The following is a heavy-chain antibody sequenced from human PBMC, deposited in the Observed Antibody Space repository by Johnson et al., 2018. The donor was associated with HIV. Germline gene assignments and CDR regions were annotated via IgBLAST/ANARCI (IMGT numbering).Heavy chain of an antibody. D-gene: IGHD4-23*01. J-gene: IGHJ3*02. V-gene: IGHV3-23*04. CDR2: ICGRGGST. Sequence: VQLVESGGGLVQPGGSLRLSCAASGFTFSSYAIRWVRQAPGKGLEWVSAICGRGGSTYYADSVKGRFTISRDNSKNTLYLQMNSLTTEDTAVYYCANLGDYGGNNGFDIWGQGTMVTVSS. CDR1: GFTFSSYA. CDR3: ANLGDYGGNNGFDI.